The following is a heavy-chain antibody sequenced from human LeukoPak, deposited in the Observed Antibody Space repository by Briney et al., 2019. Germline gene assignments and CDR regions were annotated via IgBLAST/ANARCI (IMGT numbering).Heavy chain of an antibody. CDR1: GGSISSYY. V-gene: IGHV4-34*01. CDR3: AREGGLRYFDWLFDYFDY. CDR2: INHSGST. D-gene: IGHD3-9*01. Sequence: MASETLSLTCTVSGGSISSYYWSWIRQPPGKGLEWIGEINHSGSTNYNPSLKSRVTISVDTSKNQFSLKLSSVTAADTAVYYCAREGGLRYFDWLFDYFDYWGQGTLVTVSS. J-gene: IGHJ4*02.